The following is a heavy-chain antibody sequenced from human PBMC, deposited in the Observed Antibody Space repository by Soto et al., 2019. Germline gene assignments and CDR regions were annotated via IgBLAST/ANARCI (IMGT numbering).Heavy chain of an antibody. Sequence: SQTLSLTCAISGDSVSSNSAAWNWIRQSPSRGLEWLGRTYYRSKWYNDYAVSVKSRITINPDTSKNQFSLQLNSVTPEDTAVYYCARDLWAVGNYSSSSTWFDPWGQGTLVAVSS. CDR2: TYYRSKWYN. CDR3: ARDLWAVGNYSSSSTWFDP. J-gene: IGHJ5*02. V-gene: IGHV6-1*01. D-gene: IGHD6-6*01. CDR1: GDSVSSNSAA.